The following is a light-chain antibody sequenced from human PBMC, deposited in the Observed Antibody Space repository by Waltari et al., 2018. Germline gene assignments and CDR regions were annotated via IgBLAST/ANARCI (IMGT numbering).Light chain of an antibody. CDR3: QQYNSYPGT. CDR1: QSISGW. CDR2: KAS. Sequence: DLQMTQSPSTLSASVGDRVTITCRASQSISGWLAWYQQKPGKAPNLLIYKASSLEGGVPSRFSASGFGTEFTLTINSLQPDDLATYYCQQYNSYPGTFGQGTKVEIK. J-gene: IGKJ1*01. V-gene: IGKV1-5*03.